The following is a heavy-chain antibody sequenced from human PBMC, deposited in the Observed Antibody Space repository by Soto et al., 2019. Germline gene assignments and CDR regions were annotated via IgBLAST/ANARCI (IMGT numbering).Heavy chain of an antibody. Sequence: GGSLRLSCEASGFTFSSYWMSWVRQAPGKGLEWVANVRQDGSQKYLVDSVKGRFTISRDNAKNSMYLQMNSLKTEDTAAYYCTTEGYYYDPWGQGTLVTVSS. D-gene: IGHD3-10*01. V-gene: IGHV3-7*03. CDR2: VRQDGSQK. CDR1: GFTFSSYW. CDR3: TTEGYYYDP. J-gene: IGHJ5*02.